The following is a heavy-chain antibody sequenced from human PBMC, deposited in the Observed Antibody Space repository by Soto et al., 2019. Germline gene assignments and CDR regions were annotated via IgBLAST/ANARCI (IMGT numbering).Heavy chain of an antibody. CDR1: GFTFSSYS. J-gene: IGHJ3*02. CDR2: ISSSSSTI. D-gene: IGHD3-22*01. Sequence: GGSLRLSCAASGFTFSSYSMNWVRQAPGKGLEWVSYISSSSSTIYYADSVKGRFTISRDNAKNSLYLQMNSLRDEDTAVYYCARDIDTTYYYDSSGDAFDIWGQGTMVTVS. CDR3: ARDIDTTYYYDSSGDAFDI. V-gene: IGHV3-48*02.